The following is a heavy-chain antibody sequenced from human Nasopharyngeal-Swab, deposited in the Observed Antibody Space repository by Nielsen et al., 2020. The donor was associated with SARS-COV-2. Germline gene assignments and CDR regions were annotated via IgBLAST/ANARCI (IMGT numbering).Heavy chain of an antibody. CDR1: GGTFSSYA. CDR2: IIPILDIG. Sequence: SVKVSCKASGGTFSSYAITWVRQAPGQGLEWMGRIIPILDIGRYAQKFQGRVTITADKSTNTAYMELSSLTSEDTAVYYCARDLWLETDYYYLGTDVWGQGTTVTVSS. V-gene: IGHV1-69*04. CDR3: ARDLWLETDYYYLGTDV. J-gene: IGHJ6*02. D-gene: IGHD6-19*01.